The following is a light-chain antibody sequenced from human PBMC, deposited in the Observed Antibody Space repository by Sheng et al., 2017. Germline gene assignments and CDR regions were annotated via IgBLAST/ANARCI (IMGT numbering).Light chain of an antibody. CDR3: HVWDSSRDQVV. CDR2: DDT. V-gene: IGLV3-21*02. J-gene: IGLJ2*01. CDR1: GIGDKV. Sequence: SYVLTQPPSVSVAPGQTATLPXGGTGIGDKVVHWLPTEASQAPILVVYDDTDRPSGIPERFSGSTXGTRPPLPSSGSKPGNEADYYCHVWDSSRDQVVFGRRDQADRP.